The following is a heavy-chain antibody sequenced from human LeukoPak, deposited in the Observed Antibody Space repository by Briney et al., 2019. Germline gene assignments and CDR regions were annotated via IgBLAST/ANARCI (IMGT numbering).Heavy chain of an antibody. D-gene: IGHD3-10*01. CDR3: ARGNYYVDY. Sequence: ASVRVSCKASGYTFTNYAMNWVRQAPGQGLEWMGWINTNTGNPTYAQDFTGRFVFSLDTSVSTAYLQISSLKTEDTAVYYCARGNYYVDYWGQGTLVTVSS. CDR1: GYTFTNYA. J-gene: IGHJ4*02. V-gene: IGHV7-4-1*02. CDR2: INTNTGNP.